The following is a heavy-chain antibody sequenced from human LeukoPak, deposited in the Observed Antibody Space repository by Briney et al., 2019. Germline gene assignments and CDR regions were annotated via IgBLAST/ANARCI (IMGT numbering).Heavy chain of an antibody. V-gene: IGHV1-46*01. CDR2: INPSSGNT. CDR1: GYTLTAYY. CDR3: ARAPLHNWFDP. D-gene: IGHD4-11*01. Sequence: ASVKVSCTASGYTLTAYYIHWVRQAPGQGLEWVGIINPSSGNTNYAQKFQGRVTMTRDTSTSTVYMELRSLRSDDTAVYYCARAPLHNWFDPWGQGTLVTVSS. J-gene: IGHJ5*02.